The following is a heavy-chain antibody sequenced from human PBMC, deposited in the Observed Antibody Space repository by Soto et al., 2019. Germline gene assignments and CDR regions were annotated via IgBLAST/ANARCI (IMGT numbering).Heavy chain of an antibody. V-gene: IGHV1-3*01. Sequence: ASVKVSCKASGYTFTSYAMHWVRQAPGQRLEWMGWINAGNGNTKYSQKFQGRVTITRDTSASTAYMELSSLRSEDTAVYYCARGGGSSGAVFDYWGQGTLVTVSS. J-gene: IGHJ4*02. CDR3: ARGGGSSGAVFDY. D-gene: IGHD6-19*01. CDR2: INAGNGNT. CDR1: GYTFTSYA.